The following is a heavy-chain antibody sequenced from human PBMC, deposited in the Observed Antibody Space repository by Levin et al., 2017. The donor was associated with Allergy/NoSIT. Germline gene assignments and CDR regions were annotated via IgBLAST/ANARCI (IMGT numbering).Heavy chain of an antibody. CDR2: INHSGST. D-gene: IGHD3-10*01. J-gene: IGHJ4*02. CDR3: ARRGEKVYGSGTRTKLRGDYFDY. Sequence: SQTLSLTCAVYGGSFSGYYWSWIRQPPGKGLEWIGEINHSGSTNYNPSLKSRVTISVDTSKNQFSLKLSSVTAADTAVYYCARRGEKVYGSGTRTKLRGDYFDYWGQGTLVTVSS. V-gene: IGHV4-34*01. CDR1: GGSFSGYY.